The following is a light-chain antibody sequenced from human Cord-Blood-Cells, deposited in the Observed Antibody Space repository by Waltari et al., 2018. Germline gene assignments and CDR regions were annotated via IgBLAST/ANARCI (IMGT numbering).Light chain of an antibody. CDR1: SSDLGGYNY. V-gene: IGLV2-14*01. CDR3: SSYTSSSTWV. J-gene: IGLJ3*02. CDR2: DVS. Sequence: QSALTQPASVSGSPGQSITIPCTGTSSDLGGYNYVPWYQQHPGKAPKLMIYDVSNRPSGVSNRFSGSKSGNTASLTISGLQAEDEADYYCSSYTSSSTWVFGGGTKLTVL.